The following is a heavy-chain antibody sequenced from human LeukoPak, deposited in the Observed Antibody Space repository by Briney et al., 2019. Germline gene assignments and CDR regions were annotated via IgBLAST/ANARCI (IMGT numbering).Heavy chain of an antibody. D-gene: IGHD6-19*01. CDR1: GFTFSSYG. J-gene: IGHJ4*02. Sequence: PWGSLRLSCAASGFTFSSYGMHWVRQAPGKGLEWVAVISYDGSNKYYADSVKGRFTISRDNSKNTLYLQMNSLRAEDTAVYYCAKDPEAYYSSGWYPDYWGRGTLVTVSS. CDR3: AKDPEAYYSSGWYPDY. V-gene: IGHV3-30*18. CDR2: ISYDGSNK.